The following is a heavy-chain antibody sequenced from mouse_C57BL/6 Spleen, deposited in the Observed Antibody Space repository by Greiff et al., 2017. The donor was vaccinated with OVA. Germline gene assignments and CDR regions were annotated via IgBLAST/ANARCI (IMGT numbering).Heavy chain of an antibody. CDR2: IYPGDGDT. D-gene: IGHD1-1*01. CDR3: AREATVVPSDY. V-gene: IGHV1-80*01. CDR1: GYAFSSYW. J-gene: IGHJ2*01. Sequence: VQVVESGAELVKPGASVKLSCKASGYAFSSYWMNWVKQRPGKGLEWIGQIYPGDGDTNYNGKFKGKATLTADKSSSTAYMQLSSLTSEDSAVYFCAREATVVPSDYWGQGTTLTVSS.